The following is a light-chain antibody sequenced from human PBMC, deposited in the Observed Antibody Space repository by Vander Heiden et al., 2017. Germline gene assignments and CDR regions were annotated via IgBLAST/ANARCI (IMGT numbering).Light chain of an antibody. V-gene: IGLV1-40*01. Sequence: QSELPQPPSVSGAPGQRVTISCSGDSSNIGAGYDVHWYQQFPGTAPKLLIYRNNNRPSGVPARFSASKSGTSVSLAITGLRAEDEADYYCQSYDSLREVFGGGTKLTVL. CDR3: QSYDSLREV. J-gene: IGLJ3*02. CDR2: RNN. CDR1: SSNIGAGYD.